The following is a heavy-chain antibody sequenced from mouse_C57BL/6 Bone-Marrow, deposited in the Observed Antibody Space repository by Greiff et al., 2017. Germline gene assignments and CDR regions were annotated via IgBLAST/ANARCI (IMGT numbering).Heavy chain of an antibody. CDR1: GFNIKDYY. J-gene: IGHJ3*01. Sequence: EVMLVESGAELVKPGASVKLSCTASGFNIKDYYMHWVKQRTEQGLEWIGRIDPEDGENKYAPKFPGKATITADTSSNTSYLQLSILSSEDTAVYYCAIQLKFAYWGQGTLVTVSA. V-gene: IGHV14-2*01. CDR2: IDPEDGEN. D-gene: IGHD3-1*01. CDR3: AIQLKFAY.